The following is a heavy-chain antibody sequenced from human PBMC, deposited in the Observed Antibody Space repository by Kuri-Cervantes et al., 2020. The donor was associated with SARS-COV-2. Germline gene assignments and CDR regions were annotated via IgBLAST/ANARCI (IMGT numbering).Heavy chain of an antibody. D-gene: IGHD3-10*01. CDR1: GFSFSSYG. CDR3: SRDRSFTPDY. Sequence: GSLRLSCAASGFSFSSYGMSWVRQAPGKGLEWVANIKQDGSEKYYVDSVKGRFTISRDNAKNSLYLQMNSLRAEDTAVYYCSRDRSFTPDYWGQGTLVTVSS. V-gene: IGHV3-7*01. J-gene: IGHJ4*02. CDR2: IKQDGSEK.